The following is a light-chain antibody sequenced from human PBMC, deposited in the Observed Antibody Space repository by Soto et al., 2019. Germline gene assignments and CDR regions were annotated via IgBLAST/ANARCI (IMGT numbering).Light chain of an antibody. J-gene: IGLJ2*01. V-gene: IGLV2-23*01. Sequence: QSALTQPASVSGSPGQSITISCTGTSSDVGSYNLVSWYQQHPGKAPKLMIYEGSKRPSGVSNRFSGSKSGNTASLTISGLQAEDEADYYCCSYGRSVVFGGGTKLTVL. CDR1: SSDVGSYNL. CDR2: EGS. CDR3: CSYGRSVV.